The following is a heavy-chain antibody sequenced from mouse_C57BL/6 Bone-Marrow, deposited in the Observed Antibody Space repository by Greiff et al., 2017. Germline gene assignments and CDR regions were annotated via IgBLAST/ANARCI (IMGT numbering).Heavy chain of an antibody. J-gene: IGHJ1*03. CDR3: TRNYGSSPRCWYFDV. CDR1: GYTFTDYE. Sequence: QVQLQQSGAELVRPGASVTLSCKASGYTFTDYEMHWVKQTPVHGLEWIGAIDPETGGTAYNQKFKGKAILTADKSSSTAYMELRSLTSEDSAVYYCTRNYGSSPRCWYFDVWGTGTTVTVSS. CDR2: IDPETGGT. D-gene: IGHD1-1*01. V-gene: IGHV1-15*01.